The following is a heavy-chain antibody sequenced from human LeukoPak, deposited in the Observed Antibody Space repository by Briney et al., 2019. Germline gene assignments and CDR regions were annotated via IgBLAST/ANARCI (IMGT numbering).Heavy chain of an antibody. V-gene: IGHV3-48*03. J-gene: IGHJ5*02. CDR2: VDNDGWAT. Sequence: PGGSLRLSCAASGFILSSFEMNWVRQAPGKGLEWLAYVDNDGWATSYYADSVKGRFTITRDDAKSSLYLQMDSLTVEDTAVYYCARDLIGWSLDPWGQGTLVSVSS. D-gene: IGHD2-2*03. CDR3: ARDLIGWSLDP. CDR1: GFILSSFE.